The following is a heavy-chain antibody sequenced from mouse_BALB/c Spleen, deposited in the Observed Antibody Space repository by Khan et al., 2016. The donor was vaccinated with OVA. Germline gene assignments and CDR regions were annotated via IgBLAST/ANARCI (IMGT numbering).Heavy chain of an antibody. CDR1: GFSLANYG. D-gene: IGHD2-10*01. J-gene: IGHJ4*01. V-gene: IGHV2-6-1*01. CDR3: ARQPYYHYYIMDY. Sequence: VELVESGPGLVAPSQSLSITCTISGFSLANYGVHWVRQPPGKGLEWLVVIWSDGTTTYNSALKSRLSISRDNSKSQVFLKMNSLQTDDTAMYYCARQPYYHYYIMDYWSQGTSVTVSS. CDR2: IWSDGTT.